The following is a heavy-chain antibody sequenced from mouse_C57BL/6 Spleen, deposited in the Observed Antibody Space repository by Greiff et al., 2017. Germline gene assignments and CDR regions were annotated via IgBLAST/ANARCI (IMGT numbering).Heavy chain of an antibody. CDR3: AINNYDGSDYAMDY. CDR2: INPSSGYT. Sequence: VQLLQSGAELAKPGASVKLSCKASGYTFTSYWMYWVHQSPGKGLEWIGYINPSSGYTKYEQKFKDKATLTADKSSSTAYMQLSSLTYEDSAVYDCAINNYDGSDYAMDYWGQGTSVTVSS. CDR1: GYTFTSYW. D-gene: IGHD2-3*01. J-gene: IGHJ4*01. V-gene: IGHV1-7*01.